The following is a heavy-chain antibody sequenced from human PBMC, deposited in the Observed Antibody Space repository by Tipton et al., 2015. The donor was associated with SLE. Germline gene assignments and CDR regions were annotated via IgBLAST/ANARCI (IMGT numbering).Heavy chain of an antibody. J-gene: IGHJ4*02. D-gene: IGHD1-7*01. CDR2: IHYSGTT. CDR3: ASQNWNYFY. CDR1: GGSITNHY. V-gene: IGHV4-59*11. Sequence: TLSLTCTVSGGSITNHYWNWIRQPPGKGLEWIGYIHYSGTTHDNPSLKSRVTMSVDMSKNQFSLRLTSETAADTALYYCASQNWNYFYWGQGTLVSVSS.